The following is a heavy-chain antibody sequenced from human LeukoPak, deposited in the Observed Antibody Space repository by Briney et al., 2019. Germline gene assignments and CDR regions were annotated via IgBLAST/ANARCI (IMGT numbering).Heavy chain of an antibody. J-gene: IGHJ5*02. D-gene: IGHD6-19*01. Sequence: GASVKVSCKASGYTFTSYGINWVRQAPGQGLEWMGWISAYNGNTNYAQKLQGRVTMTTDTSTTTAYMELRSLRSDDTAVYYCARSYSSGWYEGWFDPWGQGTLVTVSS. CDR2: ISAYNGNT. V-gene: IGHV1-18*01. CDR1: GYTFTSYG. CDR3: ARSYSSGWYEGWFDP.